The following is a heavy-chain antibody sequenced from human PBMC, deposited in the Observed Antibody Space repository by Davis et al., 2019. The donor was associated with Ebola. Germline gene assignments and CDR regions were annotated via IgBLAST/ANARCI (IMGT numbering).Heavy chain of an antibody. D-gene: IGHD3-10*01. CDR1: GGSIISYY. CDR2: IYNNMSA. J-gene: IGHJ6*03. CDR3: ARVGSYGSGAAYMDV. V-gene: IGHV4-59*08. Sequence: SETLSLTCTVSGGSIISYYWSWIRQPPGKGLEWIGHIYNNMSASYNPSLKSRVTMSVDTSRNHFSLKLSSVTAADTAVYYCARVGSYGSGAAYMDVWGKGTTVTVSS.